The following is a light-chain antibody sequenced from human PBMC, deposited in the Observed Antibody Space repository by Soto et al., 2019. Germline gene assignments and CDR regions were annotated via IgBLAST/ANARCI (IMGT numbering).Light chain of an antibody. J-gene: IGLJ1*01. CDR2: DDS. CDR1: NIGSKS. Sequence: SSELTQPRSVSVAPGQTARITCGGNNIGSKSVHWYQQKPGQAPVLVVYDDSDRPSGIPERFSGSNSGNTATLTISRVEAGDEADYYCQVWDSSSDLSVFGTGTKLTVL. CDR3: QVWDSSSDLSV. V-gene: IGLV3-21*02.